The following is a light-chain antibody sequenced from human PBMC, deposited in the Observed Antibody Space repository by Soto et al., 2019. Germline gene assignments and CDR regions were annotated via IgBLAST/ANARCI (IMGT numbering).Light chain of an antibody. Sequence: QSPLGQPASVSGSPGQSITISCTGTSSDVGSYNLVSWYQQHPGKAPKLMIYEGSKRPSGVSNRFSGSKSGNTASLTISGLQAEDEADYYCCSYAGSSTYVFGTGTRSPS. J-gene: IGLJ1*01. CDR2: EGS. CDR3: CSYAGSSTYV. V-gene: IGLV2-23*01. CDR1: SSDVGSYNL.